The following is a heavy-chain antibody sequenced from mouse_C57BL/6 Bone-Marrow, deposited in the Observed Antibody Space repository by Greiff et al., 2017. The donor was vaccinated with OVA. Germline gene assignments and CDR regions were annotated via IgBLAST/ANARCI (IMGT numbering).Heavy chain of an antibody. CDR1: GYTFTDYY. CDR2: INPYNGGT. V-gene: IGHV1-19*01. D-gene: IGHD4-1*02. Sequence: EVQLQQSGPVLVKPGASVKMSCKASGYTFTDYYMNWVKQSHGKSLEWIGVINPYNGGTSYNQKFKGKATLTVDKSSSTAYMELNSLTSEDSAVYYCARSPQLGRVWYFDVWGTGTTVTVSS. CDR3: ARSPQLGRVWYFDV. J-gene: IGHJ1*03.